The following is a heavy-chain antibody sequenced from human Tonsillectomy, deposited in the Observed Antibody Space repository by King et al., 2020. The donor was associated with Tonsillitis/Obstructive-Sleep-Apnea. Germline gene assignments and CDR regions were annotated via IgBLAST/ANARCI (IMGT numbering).Heavy chain of an antibody. CDR1: GFTFSNYW. J-gene: IGHJ3*01. Sequence: VQLVESGGGLGQPGGSLRLSCAASGFTFSNYWMHWVRQAPGKGLVWVSRINSDGSSTSYADSVKGRFTISRDNAKKTLYLQMNSLRAEDTAVYYCARGAGDIVVVAGAPRGASALWGQGTMVAVSS. CDR3: ARGAGDIVVVAGAPRGASAL. CDR2: INSDGSST. V-gene: IGHV3-74*01. D-gene: IGHD2-15*01.